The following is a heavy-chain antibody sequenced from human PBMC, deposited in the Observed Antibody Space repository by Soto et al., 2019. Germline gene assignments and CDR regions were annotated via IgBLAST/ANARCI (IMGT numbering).Heavy chain of an antibody. J-gene: IGHJ6*02. CDR2: IIPILGIA. CDR3: ARVKYYYYGMDV. CDR1: GGTFSSYT. V-gene: IGHV1-69*02. Sequence: QVQLVQSGAEVKKPGSSVKVSCKASGGTFSSYTISWVRQAPGQGLEWMGRIIPILGIANYAHKFQGRVTIIADKSTSTDYMELSSLRSDDTVVYYFARVKYYYYGMDVWGQGTTVTVSS.